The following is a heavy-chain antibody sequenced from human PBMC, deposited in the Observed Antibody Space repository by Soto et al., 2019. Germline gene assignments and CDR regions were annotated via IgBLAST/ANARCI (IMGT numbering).Heavy chain of an antibody. Sequence: VSVKVSCKGFGYIFTSYGIHWVRQAPGQGPEWMGCINASNGDTRYPKKLQGRVTLTRDTSTTTGHMELNSLTSEDTAVYYCAIQSIVVPGKMGQXWGQATLLTVSX. CDR1: GYIFTSYG. CDR3: AIQSIVVPGKMGQX. D-gene: IGHD3-22*01. J-gene: IGHJ4*02. CDR2: INASNGDT. V-gene: IGHV1-3*01.